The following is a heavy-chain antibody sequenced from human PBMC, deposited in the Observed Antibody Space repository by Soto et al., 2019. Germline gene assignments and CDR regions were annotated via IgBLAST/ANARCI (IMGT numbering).Heavy chain of an antibody. V-gene: IGHV3-23*01. J-gene: IGHJ4*02. CDR3: AKGLWFGTD. Sequence: PGGSLRLSCAASGFTFSSSAMTWVRQAPGEGLQWVSIISISGDNTYYADSVKGRFTISRDNSKNTLYLQMNSLRAEDTAVYHCAKGLWFGTDWGQGTLVTVSS. CDR1: GFTFSSSA. CDR2: ISISGDNT. D-gene: IGHD3-10*01.